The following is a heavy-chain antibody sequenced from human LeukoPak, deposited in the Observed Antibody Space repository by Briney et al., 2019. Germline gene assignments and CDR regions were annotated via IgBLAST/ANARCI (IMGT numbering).Heavy chain of an antibody. CDR2: IYSGGRT. Sequence: GGSLRLSCAASGFTVRSSYMSWVRQAPGKGLEWVSVIYSGGRTYYADSVKGRFTISRDNSKNTLYLQMSSLRAEDTAVYYCARAKDSGYDLNYYYYYMDVWGKGTTVTVSS. CDR3: ARAKDSGYDLNYYYYYMDV. CDR1: GFTVRSSY. V-gene: IGHV3-53*01. J-gene: IGHJ6*03. D-gene: IGHD5-12*01.